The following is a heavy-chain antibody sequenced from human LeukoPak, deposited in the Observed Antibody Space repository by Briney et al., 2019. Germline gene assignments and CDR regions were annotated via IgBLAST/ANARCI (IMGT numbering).Heavy chain of an antibody. J-gene: IGHJ4*02. V-gene: IGHV3-74*01. CDR3: AKDPGDFWSGFMEYYFDY. Sequence: GGSLRLSCAASGFTFSSYWMHWVRQAPGKGLVWVSRINSDGSSTSYADSVKGRFTISRDNAKNTLYLQMNSLRAEDTAVYYCAKDPGDFWSGFMEYYFDYWGQGTLVTVSS. D-gene: IGHD3-3*01. CDR1: GFTFSSYW. CDR2: INSDGSST.